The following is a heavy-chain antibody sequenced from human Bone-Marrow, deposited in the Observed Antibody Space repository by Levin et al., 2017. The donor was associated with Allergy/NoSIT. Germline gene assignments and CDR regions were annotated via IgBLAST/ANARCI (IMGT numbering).Heavy chain of an antibody. V-gene: IGHV4-4*01. CDR3: VRNWHGDVSWSGYIDF. Sequence: GSLRLSCDVSGDSFNSGNWWTWIRQSPGKGPQWFGEIFHNGITVVTNHSPPLTGRVTMTLHKPKRQYYLTLKSVTVADTAIYFCVRNWHGDVSWSGYIDFWGPGIPVTVSS. J-gene: IGHJ4*01. D-gene: IGHD3/OR15-3a*01. CDR2: IFHNGIT. CDR1: GDSFNSGNW.